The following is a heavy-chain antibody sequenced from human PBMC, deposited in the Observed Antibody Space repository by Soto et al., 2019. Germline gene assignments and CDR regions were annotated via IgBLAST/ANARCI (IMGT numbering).Heavy chain of an antibody. CDR1: GYTFNSYG. J-gene: IGHJ6*03. D-gene: IGHD3-3*01. Sequence: QLLQSGDDVKKPGASLKVSCKPSGYTFNSYGITGSRQAPGQGLEWMGWINTYNVNTNNAQKFQGRVTMNPYTSTSTAYMNSGSLQSDDPAAYYCAGVTLSGVVVTPQSYYFYMDVWGKGTTVFVSS. CDR2: INTYNVNT. CDR3: AGVTLSGVVVTPQSYYFYMDV. V-gene: IGHV1-18*01.